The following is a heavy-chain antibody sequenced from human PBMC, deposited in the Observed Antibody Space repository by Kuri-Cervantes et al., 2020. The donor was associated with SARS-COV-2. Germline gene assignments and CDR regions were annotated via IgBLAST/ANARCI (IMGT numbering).Heavy chain of an antibody. CDR3: ARDRKPTTVPKGGYFQH. D-gene: IGHD4-17*01. J-gene: IGHJ1*01. CDR2: IIPVFDTA. V-gene: IGHV1-69*06. Sequence: SVKVSCKASGGTFRSYAISWVRQAPGQGLEWMGRIIPVFDTAYYANKFQGRVTINADKLTNTTYMELSSLRSDDTAVYYFARDRKPTTVPKGGYFQHWGQGPLDPVSS. CDR1: GGTFRSYA.